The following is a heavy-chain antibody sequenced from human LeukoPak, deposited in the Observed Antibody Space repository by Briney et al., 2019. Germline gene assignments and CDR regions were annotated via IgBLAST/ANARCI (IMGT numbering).Heavy chain of an antibody. Sequence: GSLRLSCAASGFTVSSNYMNWVRQAPGKGLEWIGSIYYSGNTNYNPSLKSRVTISVDMSKNQFPLSLRSVTAADTAVYYCARGALMWFGAKMEYYFDYWGQGTPLTVSS. J-gene: IGHJ4*02. CDR3: ARGALMWFGAKMEYYFDY. V-gene: IGHV4-59*02. CDR1: GFTVSSNY. CDR2: IYYSGNT. D-gene: IGHD3-10*01.